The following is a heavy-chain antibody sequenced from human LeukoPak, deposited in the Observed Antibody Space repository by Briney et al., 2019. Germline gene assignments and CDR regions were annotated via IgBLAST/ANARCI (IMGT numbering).Heavy chain of an antibody. CDR3: ARGSDSGAHFDY. J-gene: IGHJ4*02. V-gene: IGHV3-21*01. Sequence: PGGSLRLSCAASGFTFSSYSMNWVRQAPGKGLEWVSSISSSSSYIYYADSVKGRFTISRDNAKNSLYLQMNSLRAEDTAVYYSARGSDSGAHFDYWGQGTLVTVSS. CDR2: ISSSSSYI. D-gene: IGHD6-19*01. CDR1: GFTFSSYS.